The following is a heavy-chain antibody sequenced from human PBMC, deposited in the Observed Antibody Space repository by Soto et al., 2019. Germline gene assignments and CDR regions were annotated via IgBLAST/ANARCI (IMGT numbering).Heavy chain of an antibody. V-gene: IGHV1-3*01. J-gene: IGHJ5*02. CDR1: GYTFTSYA. CDR2: INAGNGNT. Sequence: GASVKVSCKASGYTFTSYAMHWVRQAPGQRLEWMGWINAGNGNTKYSQKFQGRVTITRDTSASTAYMELSSLRSEDTAVYYCARTRYSSGWYPARGFDPWGQGNLVTVSS. D-gene: IGHD6-19*01. CDR3: ARTRYSSGWYPARGFDP.